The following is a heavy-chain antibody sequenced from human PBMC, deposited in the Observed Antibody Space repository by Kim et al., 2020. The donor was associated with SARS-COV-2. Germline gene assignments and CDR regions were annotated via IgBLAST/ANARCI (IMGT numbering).Heavy chain of an antibody. CDR1: GFTFSSCA. V-gene: IGHV3-30-3*01. Sequence: GGSLRLSCAASGFTFSSCAMHWVRQAPGKGLEWVAVISYDGSNKNYADSVKGRFTISRDNSKNTLYLQMNSLRAEDTALYYCATDPWSRLWGLTYSYY. CDR2: ISYDGSNK. CDR3: ATDPWSRLWGLTYSYY. D-gene: IGHD3-16*01. J-gene: IGHJ6*01.